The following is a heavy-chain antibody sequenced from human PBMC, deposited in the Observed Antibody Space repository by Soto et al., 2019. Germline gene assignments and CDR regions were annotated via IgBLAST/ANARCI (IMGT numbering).Heavy chain of an antibody. CDR1: EFTFTISA. CDR2: IVVGSGNT. CDR3: AADLGYCSGGRCYGGDY. D-gene: IGHD2-15*01. J-gene: IGHJ4*02. V-gene: IGHV1-58*01. Sequence: LMVFCNASEFTFTISAVQWVRQALVQRLEWIGWIVVGSGNTNYAQKFQEGVTITRDMSTSTAYMELSSLRSEDTAVYYCAADLGYCSGGRCYGGDYWGQGTLVTVSS.